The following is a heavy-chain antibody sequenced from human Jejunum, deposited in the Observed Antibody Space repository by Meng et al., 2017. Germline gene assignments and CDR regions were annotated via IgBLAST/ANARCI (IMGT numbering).Heavy chain of an antibody. Sequence: QVQLVQSGAEVKRHGASVKVSCKASGYTFTGYSLHWVRQAPGQGLEWMGRINPGGGTNYAQKFQDRVTMTWDTSITTAYMELTWLTSDDTAVYFCGRDQTGSVPQWGQGTLVTVSS. CDR1: GYTFTGYS. CDR3: GRDQTGSVPQ. D-gene: IGHD3-10*01. V-gene: IGHV1-2*06. CDR2: INPGGGT. J-gene: IGHJ4*02.